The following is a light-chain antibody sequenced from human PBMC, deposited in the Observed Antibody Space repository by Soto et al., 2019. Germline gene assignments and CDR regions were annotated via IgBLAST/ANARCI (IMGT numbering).Light chain of an antibody. Sequence: DIQMTQSPSTLYASVGDRVTITCRASQNINSWLAWYQQKPGKAPKLLIYDASTLQSGVPSRFSGSGSGTDFTLTISSLQSDDFATYYCQQHDRYSPKTFGQGTKVEIK. CDR2: DAS. CDR1: QNINSW. CDR3: QQHDRYSPKT. J-gene: IGKJ1*01. V-gene: IGKV1-5*01.